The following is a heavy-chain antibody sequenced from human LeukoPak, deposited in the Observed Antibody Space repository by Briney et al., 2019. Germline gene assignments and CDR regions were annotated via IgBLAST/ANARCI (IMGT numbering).Heavy chain of an antibody. J-gene: IGHJ4*02. Sequence: SVKVSCKASGGTFSSYAISWVRQAPGQGLEWMGRIIPILGIANYAQKFQGRVTITADKSTSTAYMELSSLRSEDTAVYYCATRITMVRGAHFDYWGQGTLVTVSS. D-gene: IGHD3-10*01. V-gene: IGHV1-69*04. CDR2: IIPILGIA. CDR3: ATRITMVRGAHFDY. CDR1: GGTFSSYA.